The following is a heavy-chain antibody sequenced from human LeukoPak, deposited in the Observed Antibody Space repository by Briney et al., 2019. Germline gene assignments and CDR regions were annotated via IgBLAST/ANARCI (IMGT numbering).Heavy chain of an antibody. CDR3: TRDHCSSINCYEYNYYGMDV. J-gene: IGHJ6*02. D-gene: IGHD2-2*01. CDR2: INPNSGVT. Sequence: PGASLKVSCKASGYTFTTYYIHWVRRAPGQGLEWMGWINPNSGVTESAQKFQGRVTMTRDTSTSTAYMELSRLRSDDTAAYYCTRDHCSSINCYEYNYYGMDVWGQGTTVTVSS. CDR1: GYTFTTYY. V-gene: IGHV1-2*02.